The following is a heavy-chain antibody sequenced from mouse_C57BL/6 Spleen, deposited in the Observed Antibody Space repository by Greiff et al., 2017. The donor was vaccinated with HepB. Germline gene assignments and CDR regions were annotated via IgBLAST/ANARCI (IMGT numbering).Heavy chain of an antibody. Sequence: VQLVESGAELVKPGASVKISCKASGYAFSSYWMNWVKQRPGKGLEWIGQIYPGDGDTNYNGKFKGKATLTADKSSSTAYMQLSSLTSEDSAVYFCARRGDSSGFYYAMDYWGQGTSVTVSS. V-gene: IGHV1-80*01. CDR3: ARRGDSSGFYYAMDY. CDR2: IYPGDGDT. D-gene: IGHD3-2*02. J-gene: IGHJ4*01. CDR1: GYAFSSYW.